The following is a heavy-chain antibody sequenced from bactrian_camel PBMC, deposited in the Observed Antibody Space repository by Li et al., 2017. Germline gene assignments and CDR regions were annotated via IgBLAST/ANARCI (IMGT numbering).Heavy chain of an antibody. Sequence: VQLVESGGGLVQPGGSLRLSCAASGFTISNYAMNWVRQAPGKGLEWVSAINSGGGSTYYADSVRGRFTISRDNAKNTLYLELSSLKTEDTARYYCTPGVYWGQGTQVTVS. CDR2: INSGGGST. CDR1: GFTISNYA. V-gene: IGHV3S31*01. CDR3: TPGVY. D-gene: IGHD5*01. J-gene: IGHJ4*01.